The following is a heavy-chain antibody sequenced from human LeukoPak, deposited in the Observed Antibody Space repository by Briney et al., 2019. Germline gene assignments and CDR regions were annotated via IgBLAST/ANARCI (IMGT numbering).Heavy chain of an antibody. Sequence: PGGSLRLSCAASGFTFSSYAMSWVRQAPGKGLEWVSAISGSGGSTYYADSVKGRFTISRDNSKNTLYLQMNSLRAEDTAVYYCAKDRDDYYDSSGSDYWGQGTLVTVSS. D-gene: IGHD3-22*01. CDR1: GFTFSSYA. V-gene: IGHV3-23*01. J-gene: IGHJ4*02. CDR2: ISGSGGST. CDR3: AKDRDDYYDSSGSDY.